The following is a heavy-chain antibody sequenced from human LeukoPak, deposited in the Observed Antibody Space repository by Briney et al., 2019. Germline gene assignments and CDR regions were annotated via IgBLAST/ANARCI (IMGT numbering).Heavy chain of an antibody. CDR3: ARDSDITIFGVVIRGPYFDY. CDR2: ISYDGSNK. J-gene: IGHJ4*02. V-gene: IGHV3-30-3*01. D-gene: IGHD3-3*01. Sequence: GGSLRLSCAASGFTFSSYAMHWVRQAPGKGLEWVAVISYDGSNKYYADSVKGRSTISRDNSKNTLYLQMNSLRAEDTAVYYCARDSDITIFGVVIRGPYFDYWGQGTLVTVSS. CDR1: GFTFSSYA.